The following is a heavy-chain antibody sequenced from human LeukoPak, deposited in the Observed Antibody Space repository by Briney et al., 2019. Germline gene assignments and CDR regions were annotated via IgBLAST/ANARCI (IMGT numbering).Heavy chain of an antibody. J-gene: IGHJ4*02. CDR1: GFTVSSSF. V-gene: IGHV3-53*01. CDR2: IHRDDKT. CDR3: AREVISTPSYFDY. D-gene: IGHD2-2*01. Sequence: GGSLRLSCAASGFTVSSSFIHWVRRAPGKGLEWVSFIHRDDKTYYADSVKGRFTMSRDSSKNTLYLQMNSLGADDTAVYYCAREVISTPSYFDYWGQGILVTVSS.